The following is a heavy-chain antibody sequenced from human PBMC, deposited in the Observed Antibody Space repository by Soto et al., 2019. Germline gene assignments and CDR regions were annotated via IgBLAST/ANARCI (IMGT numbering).Heavy chain of an antibody. J-gene: IGHJ2*01. CDR1: GFTFSKYA. Sequence: EVQLLESGGGLVKSGGSLRLSCVASGFTFSKYARTWVRQAPGKGLEWVSSISSNGMTTDYADSVKGRFTISRDNSRNTLSHQMDSLRGDDAALYYCAKDKYTDSVRRVWFFDFWGRGTLVTVSS. CDR3: AKDKYTDSVRRVWFFDF. CDR2: ISSNGMTT. V-gene: IGHV3-23*01. D-gene: IGHD3-16*01.